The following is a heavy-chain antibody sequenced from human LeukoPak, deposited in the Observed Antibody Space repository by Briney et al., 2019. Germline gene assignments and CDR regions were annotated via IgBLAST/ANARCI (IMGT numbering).Heavy chain of an antibody. CDR2: IYYSGST. CDR3: ARFSKGSSVVDTAGFDY. Sequence: PSETLSLTCTVSGGSISSYYWSWIRQHPGKGLEWIGYIYYSGSTYYNPSLKSRVTISVDTSKNQFSLKLSSVTAADTAVYYCARFSKGSSVVDTAGFDYWGQGTLVTVSS. D-gene: IGHD4-23*01. J-gene: IGHJ4*02. CDR1: GGSISSYY. V-gene: IGHV4-59*06.